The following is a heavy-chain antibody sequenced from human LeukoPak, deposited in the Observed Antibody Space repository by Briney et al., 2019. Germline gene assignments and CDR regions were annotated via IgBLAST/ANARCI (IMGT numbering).Heavy chain of an antibody. J-gene: IGHJ6*02. V-gene: IGHV1-2*02. CDR2: INPNSGGT. Sequence: ASVKVSCKASGYTFTGYYMHWVRQAPGQGLEWMGWINPNSGGTNYAQKFQGRVTMTRDTSISTAYMGLSRLRSDDTAVYYCAREIAAAGNGGGYYYYGMDVWGQGTTVTVSS. D-gene: IGHD6-13*01. CDR1: GYTFTGYY. CDR3: AREIAAAGNGGGYYYYGMDV.